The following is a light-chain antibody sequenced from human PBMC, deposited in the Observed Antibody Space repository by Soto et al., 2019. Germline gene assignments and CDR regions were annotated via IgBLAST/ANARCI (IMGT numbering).Light chain of an antibody. CDR1: QGISSF. J-gene: IGKJ4*01. Sequence: DIQLTQSPSFLSASVGDRFAITCRASQGISSFFAWYQQKPEESPKLLISAASTLQSGVPSRFSGSGSGTEFTLTISSLQPEDLATYFCQQLNSYPLTFGGGTKVDIK. CDR3: QQLNSYPLT. CDR2: AAS. V-gene: IGKV1-9*01.